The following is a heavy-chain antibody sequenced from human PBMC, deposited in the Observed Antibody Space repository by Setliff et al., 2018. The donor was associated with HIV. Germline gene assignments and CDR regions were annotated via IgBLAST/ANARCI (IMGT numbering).Heavy chain of an antibody. CDR3: ARPRLYNSALEY. V-gene: IGHV3-9*01. Sequence: LRLSCAASGFTFDDYAIHWVRQAPGKGLEWVSGISWSGDSIGYADSVKGRFTLSRDNSKNALYLQMDSLRPEDTAVYYCARPRLYNSALEYWGQGALVTVS. D-gene: IGHD3-10*01. CDR1: GFTFDDYA. CDR2: ISWSGDSI. J-gene: IGHJ4*02.